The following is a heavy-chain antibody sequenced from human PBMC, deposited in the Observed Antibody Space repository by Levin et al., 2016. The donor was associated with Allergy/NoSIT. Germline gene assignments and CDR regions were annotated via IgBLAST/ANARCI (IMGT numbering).Heavy chain of an antibody. V-gene: IGHV1-8*01. CDR1: GYTFTNYD. CDR2: MNPNSGHT. D-gene: IGHD3-10*01. CDR3: ARLYYGERGFDY. Sequence: ASVKVSCKTSGYTFTNYDINWVRQATGQGLEWMGWMNPNSGHTGYAQKFQGRVTMTRDTSISTAYMELTNLKSEDTAVYYCARLYYGERGFDYWGQGTLVTVSS. J-gene: IGHJ4*02.